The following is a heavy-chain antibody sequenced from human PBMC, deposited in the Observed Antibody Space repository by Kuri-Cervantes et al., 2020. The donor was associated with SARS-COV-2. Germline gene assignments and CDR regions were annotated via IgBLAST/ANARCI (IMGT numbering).Heavy chain of an antibody. V-gene: IGHV1-2*02. Sequence: ASVKVSCKASGYTFTGYYMHWVRQAPGQGLEWMGWINPNSGGTNYAQKFQGRVTMTRDTSISTAYMELSRLRSDDTAVYYCVRPMYSGSYYGGWGNFDYWGQGTLVTVSS. CDR1: GYTFTGYY. J-gene: IGHJ4*02. CDR2: INPNSGGT. D-gene: IGHD1-26*01. CDR3: VRPMYSGSYYGGWGNFDY.